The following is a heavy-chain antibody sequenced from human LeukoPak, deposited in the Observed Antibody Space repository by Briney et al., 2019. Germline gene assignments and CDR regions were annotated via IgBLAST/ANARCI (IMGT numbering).Heavy chain of an antibody. CDR3: ARLRDYVWGSYRWRGFDY. D-gene: IGHD3-16*02. Sequence: GESLKISCKGSGYSFTSYWIGWVRQMPGKGLEWMGIIYSGDSDTRYSPSFQGQVTISADKSISTAYLQWSSLKASDTAMYYCARLRDYVWGSYRWRGFDYWGQGTLVTVSS. CDR2: IYSGDSDT. CDR1: GYSFTSYW. J-gene: IGHJ4*02. V-gene: IGHV5-51*01.